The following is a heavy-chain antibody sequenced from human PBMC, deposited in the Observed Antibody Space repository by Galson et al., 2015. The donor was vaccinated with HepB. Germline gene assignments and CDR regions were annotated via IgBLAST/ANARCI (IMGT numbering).Heavy chain of an antibody. CDR2: ISYDGNIK. Sequence: SLRLSCAAPGFTFSSYGMHWVRQAPGKGLEWVAVISYDGNIKYYADSVKGRFTISRDNSKNTLYLQMNSLRGDDTAVYYCARKYQPGVLAEPLDGWGQGTLVTVSS. D-gene: IGHD2-2*01. J-gene: IGHJ4*02. CDR3: ARKYQPGVLAEPLDG. CDR1: GFTFSSYG. V-gene: IGHV3-30*03.